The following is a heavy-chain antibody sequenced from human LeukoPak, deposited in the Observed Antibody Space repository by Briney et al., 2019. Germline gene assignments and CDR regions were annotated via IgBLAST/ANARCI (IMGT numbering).Heavy chain of an antibody. CDR1: GFSFNGYA. V-gene: IGHV3-23*01. D-gene: IGHD6-19*01. CDR2: TGGSDDNT. CDR3: TKDLMTGFSSGWYLAY. J-gene: IGHJ4*02. Sequence: PGGSLRLSCEGSGFSFNGYAMSWVRQAPGKGLEWVAVTGGSDDNTHYADSVKGRFSISRDTSENRLFLQMNSLRADDSALSYCTKDLMTGFSSGWYLAYWGQGTLVTVPS.